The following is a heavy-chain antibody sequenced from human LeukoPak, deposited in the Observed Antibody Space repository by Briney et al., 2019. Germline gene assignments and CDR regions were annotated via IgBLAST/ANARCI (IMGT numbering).Heavy chain of an antibody. CDR3: ARVWCSGGSCLPYDY. D-gene: IGHD2-15*01. CDR1: GYTFTSYY. J-gene: IGHJ4*02. CDR2: INPSGGST. V-gene: IGHV1-46*01. Sequence: ASVKVSCKASGYTFTSYYMHWVRQAPGQGLEWMEIINPSGGSTSYAQKFQGRVTMTRDTSTSTVYMELSSLRSEDTAVYYCARVWCSGGSCLPYDYWGQGTLVTVSS.